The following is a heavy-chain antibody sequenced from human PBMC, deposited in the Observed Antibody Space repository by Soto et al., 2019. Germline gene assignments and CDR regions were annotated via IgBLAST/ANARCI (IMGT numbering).Heavy chain of an antibody. CDR2: ISGSGGST. J-gene: IGHJ6*02. CDR1: GFTFSSYA. Sequence: GGSLRLSCAASGFTFSSYAMSWVRQAPGKGLEWVSAISGSGGSTYYADSVKGRFTISRDNSKNTLYLQMNSLRAEDTAVYYCAKDHCSGGSCYSVYYYGMDVWGQGTTVTI. V-gene: IGHV3-23*01. CDR3: AKDHCSGGSCYSVYYYGMDV. D-gene: IGHD2-15*01.